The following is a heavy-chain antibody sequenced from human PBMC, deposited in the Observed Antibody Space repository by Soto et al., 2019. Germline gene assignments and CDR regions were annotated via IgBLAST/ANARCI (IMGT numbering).Heavy chain of an antibody. J-gene: IGHJ5*02. Sequence: PSETLSLTCTVSGGAISGYYWSWIRQPPGKGLEWIGLMYYSGSTNYNPSLKSRVTISEDTSKNQLSLKLSSVTAADTAVYYCAREEYNNYGWFDPWGQGILVTVSS. V-gene: IGHV4-59*01. CDR3: AREEYNNYGWFDP. CDR1: GGAISGYY. CDR2: MYYSGST. D-gene: IGHD4-4*01.